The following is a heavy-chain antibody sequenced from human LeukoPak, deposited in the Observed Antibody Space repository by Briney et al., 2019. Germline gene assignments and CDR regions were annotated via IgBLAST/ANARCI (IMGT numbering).Heavy chain of an antibody. J-gene: IGHJ4*02. Sequence: GGSLRLSCAASGFTFGSYGMHWVRQAPGKGLEWVAVISYDGSNKYYADSVKGRFTISRDNSKNTLYLQMNSLRAEDTAVYYCAKGSYYDFWSGPFDYWGQGTLVTVSS. CDR3: AKGSYYDFWSGPFDY. D-gene: IGHD3-3*01. CDR2: ISYDGSNK. V-gene: IGHV3-30*12. CDR1: GFTFGSYG.